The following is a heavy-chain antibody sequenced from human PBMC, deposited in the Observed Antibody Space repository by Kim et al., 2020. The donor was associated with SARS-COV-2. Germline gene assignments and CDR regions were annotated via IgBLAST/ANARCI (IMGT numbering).Heavy chain of an antibody. Sequence: DGSGTYYVDSVRGRFCISRDNAKKSLYLQMNSLSVEDTAVYYCAKSNALADWGQGTLVTVS. CDR2: DGSGT. CDR3: AKSNALAD. V-gene: IGHV3-7*01. J-gene: IGHJ4*02. D-gene: IGHD3-16*01.